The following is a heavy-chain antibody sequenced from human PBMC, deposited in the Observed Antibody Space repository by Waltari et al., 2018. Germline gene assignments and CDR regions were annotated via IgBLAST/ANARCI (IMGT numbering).Heavy chain of an antibody. CDR1: GYTLTDLS. D-gene: IGHD2-2*01. CDR2: FDPEDGET. CDR3: AKGSHPFRYCSSTSCPPPDY. V-gene: IGHV1-24*01. J-gene: IGHJ4*02. Sequence: QVQLVQSGAEVKKPGASVKVSCKVSGYTLTDLSMPWVRQAPGKGLGWMGGFDPEDGETIYAQKFQGRVTMTEDTSTDTAYMELSSLRSEDTAVYYCAKGSHPFRYCSSTSCPPPDYWGQGTLVTVSS.